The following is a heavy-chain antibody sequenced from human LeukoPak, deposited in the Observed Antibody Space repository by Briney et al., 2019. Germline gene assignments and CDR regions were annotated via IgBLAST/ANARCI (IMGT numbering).Heavy chain of an antibody. CDR3: AKVKYDILTGHTSGIDY. CDR1: GGSISSYY. D-gene: IGHD3-9*01. J-gene: IGHJ4*02. CDR2: IYYSGST. Sequence: SETLSLTCTVSGGSISSYYWSWIRQPPGKGLEWIGYIYYSGSTNYNPSLKSRVTISVDTSKNQFSLKLSSVTAADTAVYYCAKVKYDILTGHTSGIDYWGQGTLVTVSS. V-gene: IGHV4-59*01.